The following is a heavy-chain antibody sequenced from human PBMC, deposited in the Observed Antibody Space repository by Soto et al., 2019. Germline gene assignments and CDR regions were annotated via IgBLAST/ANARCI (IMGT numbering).Heavy chain of an antibody. CDR1: GGSFIDHY. D-gene: IGHD3-10*02. CDR2: ISHSGNT. J-gene: IGHJ4*02. V-gene: IGHV4-34*01. CDR3: ATSVRGVIDY. Sequence: PSETLRVTWAVDGGSFIDHYWSWISQPPGKGLEWIGEISHSGNTNYNPSLKSRVTISVDTSKNQFSLKLSSMTAADTAVYYCATSVRGVIDYWGPGTLVTVSS.